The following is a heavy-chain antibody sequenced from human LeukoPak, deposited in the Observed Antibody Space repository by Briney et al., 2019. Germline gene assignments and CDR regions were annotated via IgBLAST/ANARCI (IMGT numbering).Heavy chain of an antibody. CDR3: AKDTNLYYGSGTYSDY. CDR2: ISYDGSNE. D-gene: IGHD3-10*01. J-gene: IGHJ4*02. CDR1: GFSVTNNY. Sequence: GGSLRLSCAVSGFSVTNNYMSWVRQAPGKGLEWVAVISYDGSNEYYADSVKGRFTISRDNSKNTVYLQMNSLRADDTAVYYCAKDTNLYYGSGTYSDYWGQGTLVTVSS. V-gene: IGHV3-30*18.